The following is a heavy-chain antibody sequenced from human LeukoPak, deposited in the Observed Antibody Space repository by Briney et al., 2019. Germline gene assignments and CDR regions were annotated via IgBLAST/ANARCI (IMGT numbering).Heavy chain of an antibody. V-gene: IGHV3-7*01. CDR2: IKKDGSET. CDR1: GFTFSSSW. CDR3: ARPRVPDS. Sequence: PGESLRLSCAASGFTFSSSWMSWVRQAPGKGLEWVANIKKDGSETNYVDSVKGRFTISRDNAKNSLYLQMNSLRAEDTAVYYCARPRVPDSWGQGTLVTVSS. J-gene: IGHJ4*02.